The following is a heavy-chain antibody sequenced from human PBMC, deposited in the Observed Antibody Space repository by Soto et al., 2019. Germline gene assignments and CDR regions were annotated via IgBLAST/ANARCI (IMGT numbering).Heavy chain of an antibody. D-gene: IGHD3-9*01. V-gene: IGHV1-18*01. CDR2: ISAYNGNT. CDR1: GYTFTSYG. J-gene: IGHJ3*02. CDR3: ARCRSHYYDILTGYPVSTSRRQIAI. Sequence: GASVKVSCKASGYTFTSYGISWVRQAPGQGLEWMGWISAYNGNTNYAQKLQGRVTMTTDTSTSTAYMELRSLRSDDTAVYYCARCRSHYYDILTGYPVSTSRRQIAIWGQGTMVTVSS.